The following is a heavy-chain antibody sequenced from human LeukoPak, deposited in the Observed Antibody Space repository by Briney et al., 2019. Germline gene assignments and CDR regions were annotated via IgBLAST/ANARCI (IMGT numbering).Heavy chain of an antibody. V-gene: IGHV4-31*03. D-gene: IGHD3-10*01. J-gene: IGHJ4*02. CDR1: GGSISSGGYY. CDR3: ARVYADYYGSGSYYDY. CDR2: IYYSGST. Sequence: SQTLSLTCTVSGGSISSGGYYWRWIRQHPGTGLEWIGYIYYSGSTYYNPSLKSRVTISVDTSKNQFSLKLSSVTAADTAVYYCARVYADYYGSGSYYDYWGQGTLVTVSS.